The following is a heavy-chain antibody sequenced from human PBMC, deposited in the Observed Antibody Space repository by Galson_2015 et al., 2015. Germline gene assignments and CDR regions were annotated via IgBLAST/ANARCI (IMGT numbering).Heavy chain of an antibody. V-gene: IGHV3-9*01. CDR1: GFTFDDYA. CDR3: AKDYGSGYYSVDAFDI. J-gene: IGHJ3*02. Sequence: SLRLSCAASGFTFDDYAMHWVRQAPGKGLEWVSGISLNSGSIGYADSVKGRFTISRDNAKNSLYLQMNSLRAEDTALYYCAKDYGSGYYSVDAFDIWGQGTMVTVSS. D-gene: IGHD3-22*01. CDR2: ISLNSGSI.